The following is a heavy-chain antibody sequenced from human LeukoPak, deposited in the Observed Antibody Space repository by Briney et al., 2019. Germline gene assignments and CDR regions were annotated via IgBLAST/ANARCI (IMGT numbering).Heavy chain of an antibody. CDR2: INPNSGGT. CDR3: ARGVYDILTGYYIGFYGMDV. V-gene: IGHV1-2*02. J-gene: IGHJ6*02. Sequence: ASVKVSCKASGYTFTGYYMHWVRQAPGQGLEWMGWINPNSGGTNYAQKFQGRVTMTRDTSISTAYMELSSLRSEDTAVYYCARGVYDILTGYYIGFYGMDVWGQGTTVTVSS. CDR1: GYTFTGYY. D-gene: IGHD3-9*01.